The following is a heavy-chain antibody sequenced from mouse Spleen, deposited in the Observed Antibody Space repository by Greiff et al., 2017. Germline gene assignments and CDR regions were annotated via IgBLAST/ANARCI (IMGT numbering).Heavy chain of an antibody. CDR1: GYSFTGYY. V-gene: IGHV1-43*01. J-gene: IGHJ1*01. CDR2: INPSTGGT. Sequence: VQLQQSGPELVKPGASVKISCKASGYSFTGYYMHWVKQSSEKSLEWIGEINPSTGGTSYNQKFKGKATLTVDKSSSTAYMQLKSLTSEDSAVYYCARGGDWYFDVWGAGTTVTVSS. CDR3: ARGGDWYFDV.